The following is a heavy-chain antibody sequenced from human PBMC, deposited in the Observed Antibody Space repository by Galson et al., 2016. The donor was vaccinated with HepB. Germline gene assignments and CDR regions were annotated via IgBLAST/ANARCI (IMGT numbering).Heavy chain of an antibody. V-gene: IGHV3-15*01. CDR3: TREISCDGRSCSAS. CDR1: GFAFSDAW. Sequence: SLRLSCAASGFAFSDAWMSWIRQTPGRGLEWVGRIKRKIDGETIDYAAPVKGRFTISRDDSKSTLYLQMNSLSTEDTAVYYCTREISCDGRSCSASWGQGTLVTVSS. D-gene: IGHD2-15*01. CDR2: IKRKIDGETI. J-gene: IGHJ5*02.